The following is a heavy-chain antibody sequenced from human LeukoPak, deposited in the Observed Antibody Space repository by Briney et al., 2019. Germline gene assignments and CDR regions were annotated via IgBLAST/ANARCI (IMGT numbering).Heavy chain of an antibody. CDR3: ARWLPNWNYGNWFDP. CDR1: GYTITSYD. Sequence: ASVKVSCKASGYTITSYDINRVRQATGQGLEWMGRMNPNRVNTGYVQKFQGGVTMTRNTTRSIPYMDMSSLRSEATAAYYSARWLPNWNYGNWFDPWGQGTMVTVSS. V-gene: IGHV1-8*01. CDR2: MNPNRVNT. J-gene: IGHJ5*02. D-gene: IGHD1-7*01.